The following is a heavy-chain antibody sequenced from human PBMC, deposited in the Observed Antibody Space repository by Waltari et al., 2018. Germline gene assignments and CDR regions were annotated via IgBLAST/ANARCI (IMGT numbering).Heavy chain of an antibody. V-gene: IGHV3-49*04. CDR2: IRSKTYGGTR. Sequence: EVQLVESGGGLVQPGRSLRLSCTASGFRFGDYGMAWVRQAPGKGLEWVGMIRSKTYGGTREFAASVKGRFTISRDDSKSIAFLDMNSPETEDTAVYYCSRSMTVSGAKYYFDSWGQGTLVTVSS. CDR3: SRSMTVSGAKYYFDS. D-gene: IGHD3-22*01. J-gene: IGHJ4*02. CDR1: GFRFGDYG.